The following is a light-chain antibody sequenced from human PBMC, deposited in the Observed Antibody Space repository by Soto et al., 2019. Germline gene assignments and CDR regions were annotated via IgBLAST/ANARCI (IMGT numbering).Light chain of an antibody. V-gene: IGLV2-18*02. Sequence: QSALTQPPSVSGSPGQSVTISCTGTSSDVRSYSRVSWYQQPPGTAPKLMIYDVSNRPSGVPVRFSGSKSGHTASLTISGLQVEDEADYYCSAYTSTSTYVFGTGTKVTVL. J-gene: IGLJ1*01. CDR1: SSDVRSYSR. CDR3: SAYTSTSTYV. CDR2: DVS.